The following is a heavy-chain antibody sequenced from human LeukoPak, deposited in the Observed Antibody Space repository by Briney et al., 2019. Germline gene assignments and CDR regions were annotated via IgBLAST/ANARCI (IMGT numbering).Heavy chain of an antibody. Sequence: ASVKVSCKASGYTFTSYDINWVRQATGQGLEWMGWMNPNSGNTGYAQKFQGRVTMTRNTSLSTAYMELSSLRSEDTAVYYCAREAVAGTEGWFDPWGQGTLVTVSS. J-gene: IGHJ5*02. CDR2: MNPNSGNT. D-gene: IGHD6-19*01. CDR1: GYTFTSYD. V-gene: IGHV1-8*01. CDR3: AREAVAGTEGWFDP.